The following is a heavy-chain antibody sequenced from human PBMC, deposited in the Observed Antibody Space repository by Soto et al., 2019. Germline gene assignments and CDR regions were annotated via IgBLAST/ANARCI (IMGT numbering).Heavy chain of an antibody. D-gene: IGHD2-15*01. V-gene: IGHV4-31*03. CDR2: IYYSGNT. CDR1: GGSISSSGYY. CDR3: ARDYCSGGSCYFDY. J-gene: IGHJ4*02. Sequence: QVQLQESGPGLVKPSQTLSLTCTVSGGSISSSGYYWSWIRQHPGKGLEWIGYIYYSGNTYYNPSLKRRVTISVDTSKNQFSLKLSSVTAADTAVYYCARDYCSGGSCYFDYWGQGTLVTVSS.